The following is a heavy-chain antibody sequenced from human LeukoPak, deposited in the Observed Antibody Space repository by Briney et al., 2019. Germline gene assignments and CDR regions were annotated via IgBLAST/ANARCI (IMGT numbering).Heavy chain of an antibody. CDR1: GFTFSSYG. D-gene: IGHD3-16*01. CDR2: ISYDGSNK. CDR3: AREGGFGCFDY. V-gene: IGHV3-30*03. J-gene: IGHJ4*02. Sequence: GGSLRLSCAASGFTFSSYGMHWVRQAPGKGLEWVAVISYDGSNKYYADSVKGRFTISRDNSKNTLYLQMNSLRAEDTAVYYCAREGGFGCFDYWGQGTLVTVSS.